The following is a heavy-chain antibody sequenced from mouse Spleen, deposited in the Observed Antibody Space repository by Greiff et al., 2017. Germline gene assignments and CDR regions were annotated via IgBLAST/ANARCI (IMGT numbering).Heavy chain of an antibody. V-gene: IGHV5-16*01. CDR1: GFTFSDYY. CDR3: ARERGNFWYFDV. D-gene: IGHD2-1*01. J-gene: IGHJ1*01. CDR2: INYDGSST. Sequence: EVQLVESEGGLVQPGSSMKLSCTASGFTFSDYYMAWVRQVPEKGLEWVANINYDGSSTYYLDSLKSRFIISRDNAKNILYLQMSSLKSEDTATYYCARERGNFWYFDVWGAGTTVTVSS.